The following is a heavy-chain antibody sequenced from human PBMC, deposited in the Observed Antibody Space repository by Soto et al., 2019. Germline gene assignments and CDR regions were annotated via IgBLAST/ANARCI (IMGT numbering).Heavy chain of an antibody. CDR3: ARIDTGGYNYYYYGMDA. J-gene: IGHJ6*02. V-gene: IGHV5-51*01. Sequence: GESLKISCKVSGYSFSTYWIGWVRQMPGKGLEWMGIIHPGDSETTYNPSFQGQVTFSADKSTNTAYLQWSSLKASDTAMYYCARIDTGGYNYYYYGMDAWGQGTTVTVSS. CDR1: GYSFSTYW. CDR2: IHPGDSET. D-gene: IGHD2-8*02.